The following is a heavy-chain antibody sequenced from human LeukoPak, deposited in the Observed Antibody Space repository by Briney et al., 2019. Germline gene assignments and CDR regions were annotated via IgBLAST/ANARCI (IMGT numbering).Heavy chain of an antibody. D-gene: IGHD2-2*01. CDR2: MNPNSGNT. J-gene: IGHJ6*03. CDR3: ARGAGQLPSPYYYYYMDV. V-gene: IGHV1-8*01. Sequence: GASVKVSCKASGYTFTSYDINWVRQATGQGLEWMGWMNPNSGNTGYAQKFQGRVTMTRNTSISTAYMELSSLRPEDTAVYYCARGAGQLPSPYYYYYMDVWGKGTTVTVSS. CDR1: GYTFTSYD.